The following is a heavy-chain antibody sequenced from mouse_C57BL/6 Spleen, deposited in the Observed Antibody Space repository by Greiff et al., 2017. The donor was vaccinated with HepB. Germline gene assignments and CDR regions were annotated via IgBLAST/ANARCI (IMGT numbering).Heavy chain of an antibody. V-gene: IGHV1-78*01. CDR2: IYPRDGST. D-gene: IGHD1-1*01. CDR3: AFTTVVASDY. Sequence: VQLQQSDAELVKPGASVKISCKVSGYTFTDHTIHWMKQRPEQGLEWIGYIYPRDGSTKYNEKFKEKVTLTAYKSSSTAYMQLNSLTSEDSAVYFFAFTTVVASDYWGQGTTLTVSS. CDR1: GYTFTDHT. J-gene: IGHJ2*01.